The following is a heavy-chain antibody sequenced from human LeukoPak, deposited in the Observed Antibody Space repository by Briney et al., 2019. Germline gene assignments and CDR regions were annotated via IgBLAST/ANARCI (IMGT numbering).Heavy chain of an antibody. V-gene: IGHV1-2*02. J-gene: IGHJ4*02. D-gene: IGHD3-10*01. CDR3: ARDHFGSGSYSDY. Sequence: ASVKVSCKASGYTFTSYDINWVRQATGQGLEWMGWINPNSGGTNYAQKFQGRVTMTRDTSISTAYMELSRLRSDDTAVYYCARDHFGSGSYSDYWGQGTLVTVSS. CDR2: INPNSGGT. CDR1: GYTFTSYD.